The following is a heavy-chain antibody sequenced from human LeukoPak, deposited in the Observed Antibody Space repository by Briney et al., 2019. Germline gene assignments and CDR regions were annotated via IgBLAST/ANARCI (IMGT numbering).Heavy chain of an antibody. J-gene: IGHJ4*02. D-gene: IGHD3-10*01. CDR2: MNPNSGST. V-gene: IGHV1-8*01. CDR1: GYTFTSYD. CDR3: ARDVRDLGELDY. Sequence: ASVKVSCKASGYTFTSYDINWVRQATGQGLEWMGWMNPNSGSTGYAQKFQGRVTMTRNTSISTAYMELSSLRSEDTAVYYCARDVRDLGELDYWGQGTLVTVSS.